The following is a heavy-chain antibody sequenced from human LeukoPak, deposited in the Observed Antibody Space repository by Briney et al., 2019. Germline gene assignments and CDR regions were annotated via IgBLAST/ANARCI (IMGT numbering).Heavy chain of an antibody. V-gene: IGHV4-59*01. J-gene: IGHJ4*02. CDR2: IYYSGST. CDR3: AGTQYSSSWYGVGY. D-gene: IGHD6-13*01. CDR1: GGSISSYY. Sequence: PSETLSLTCTVSGGSISSYYWSWIRQPPGEGLEWIGYIYYSGSTNYNPSLKSRVTISVDTSKNQFSLKLSSVTAADTAVYYCAGTQYSSSWYGVGYWGQGTLVTVSS.